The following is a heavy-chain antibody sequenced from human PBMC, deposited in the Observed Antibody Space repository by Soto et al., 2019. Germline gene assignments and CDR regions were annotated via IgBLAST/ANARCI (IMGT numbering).Heavy chain of an antibody. V-gene: IGHV3-23*01. CDR3: AKDQGSSWYEIDY. Sequence: EVQLLESGGGLVQPGGSPRLSCAASGFTFSNYAVTWVRQAPGKGLEWVSTISGSGGSTYYADSVKGRFTISRDNSKNTLYLQMNSLRAEDTAAYYCAKDQGSSWYEIDYWGQGTLVTVSS. CDR2: ISGSGGST. J-gene: IGHJ4*02. CDR1: GFTFSNYA. D-gene: IGHD6-13*01.